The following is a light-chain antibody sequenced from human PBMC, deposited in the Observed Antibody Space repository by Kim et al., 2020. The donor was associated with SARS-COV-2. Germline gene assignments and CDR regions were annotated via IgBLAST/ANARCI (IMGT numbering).Light chain of an antibody. V-gene: IGLV8-61*01. Sequence: PGGTVTVPCALGADSIPPKQYASWFQQTPGQAPRTLIYNTNTRSSGAPDRFSGSIIGNKAALTFTGAQADDEATYYCVLYVGIGAVFGGGTQLTVL. CDR3: VLYVGIGAV. J-gene: IGLJ3*02. CDR2: NTN. CDR1: ADSIPPKQY.